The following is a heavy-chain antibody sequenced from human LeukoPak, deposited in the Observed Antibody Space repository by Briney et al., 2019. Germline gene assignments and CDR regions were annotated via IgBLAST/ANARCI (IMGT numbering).Heavy chain of an antibody. D-gene: IGHD3-9*01. V-gene: IGHV1-69*13. Sequence: SVKVSSKASGGTFSSYAISWVRQAPGQGLEWMGGIIPIFGTANYAQKFQGRVTITADESTSTAYMELRSLRSEDTAVYYCARGLRYFDAAFDYWGQGTLVTVSS. CDR1: GGTFSSYA. CDR2: IIPIFGTA. CDR3: ARGLRYFDAAFDY. J-gene: IGHJ4*02.